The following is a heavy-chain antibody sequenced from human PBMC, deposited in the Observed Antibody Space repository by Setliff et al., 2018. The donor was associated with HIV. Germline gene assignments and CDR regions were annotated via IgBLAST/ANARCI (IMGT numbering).Heavy chain of an antibody. V-gene: IGHV4-61*08. J-gene: IGHJ3*02. CDR3: ARAEWIQLWFGAFDI. Sequence: SETLSLTCTASYDTISTADYYWSWIRQPPGKGLEWIGWIYYSGNTRYNPSLKSRVTISLDTSKNRFSLKLSSVTAADTAVYYCARAEWIQLWFGAFDIWGQGTMVTVSS. D-gene: IGHD5-18*01. CDR2: IYYSGNT. CDR1: YDTISTADYY.